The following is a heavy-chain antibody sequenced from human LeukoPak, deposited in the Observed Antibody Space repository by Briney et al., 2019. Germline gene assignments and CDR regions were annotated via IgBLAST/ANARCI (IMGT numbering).Heavy chain of an antibody. Sequence: TSETLSLTCTVSGGSISSSSYYWGWIRQPPGKGLEWMGSIYYSGSTYYNPSLKRRVTISVDTSKNQFSLKLSSVTAADTAVYYCARIFYGSGSYYPSYYYYYYMDVWGKGTTVTVSS. CDR3: ARIFYGSGSYYPSYYYYYYMDV. V-gene: IGHV4-39*01. CDR2: IYYSGST. D-gene: IGHD3-10*01. CDR1: GGSISSSSYY. J-gene: IGHJ6*03.